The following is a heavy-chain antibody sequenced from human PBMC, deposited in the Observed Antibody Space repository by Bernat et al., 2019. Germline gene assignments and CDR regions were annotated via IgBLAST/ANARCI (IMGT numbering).Heavy chain of an antibody. J-gene: IGHJ3*02. CDR2: INPSGGST. D-gene: IGHD6-19*01. Sequence: QVQLVQSGAEVKKPGASVKVSCKASGYIFTSYYMHWVRQAPGQGLEWMGIINPSGGSTSYAQKFQGRVTMTRDTSTSTVYMELSSLRSEDTAVYYCARWGEAVAGTEYAFDIWGQGTMVTVAS. V-gene: IGHV1-46*01. CDR3: ARWGEAVAGTEYAFDI. CDR1: GYIFTSYY.